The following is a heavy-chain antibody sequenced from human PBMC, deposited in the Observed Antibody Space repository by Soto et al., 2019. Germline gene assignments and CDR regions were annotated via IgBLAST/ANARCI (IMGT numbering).Heavy chain of an antibody. CDR1: GYTFTSYG. CDR3: ARANWRWLQSYYYYGMDV. D-gene: IGHD1-1*01. CDR2: ISAYNGNT. V-gene: IGHV1-18*01. Sequence: RASVKVSCKASGYTFTSYGIGWVRQAPGQGLEWMGWISAYNGNTNYAQKLQGRVTMTTDTSTSTAYMELRSLRSDDTAVYYCARANWRWLQSYYYYGMDVWGQGTTVTVSS. J-gene: IGHJ6*02.